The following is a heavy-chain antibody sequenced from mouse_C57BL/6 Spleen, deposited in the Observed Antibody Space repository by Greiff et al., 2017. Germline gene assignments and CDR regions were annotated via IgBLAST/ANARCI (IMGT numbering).Heavy chain of an antibody. CDR1: GYTFTSYW. D-gene: IGHD2-1*01. CDR2: IDPSDSYT. Sequence: VQLQQPGAELVRPGTSVKLSCKASGYTFTSYWMHWVKQRPGQGLEWIGVIDPSDSYTNYNQKFKGKATLTVDTSSSTAYMQLSSLSSEDSAVYYCTRFPLLGYFDYWGQGTTLTVSS. CDR3: TRFPLLGYFDY. J-gene: IGHJ2*01. V-gene: IGHV1-59*01.